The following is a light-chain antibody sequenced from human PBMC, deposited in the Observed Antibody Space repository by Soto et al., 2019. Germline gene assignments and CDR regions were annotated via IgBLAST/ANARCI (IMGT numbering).Light chain of an antibody. V-gene: IGLV2-23*01. Sequence: QSALTQPASVSGSPGQSITISCTGTSSDVGSYNLVSWYQQHPGKAPKLMIYEGSKRPSGVSNRFSGSKSGNTASLTISELQAEDEADYYCCSYAGSSTSYVFGTGTKLTVL. J-gene: IGLJ1*01. CDR1: SSDVGSYNL. CDR2: EGS. CDR3: CSYAGSSTSYV.